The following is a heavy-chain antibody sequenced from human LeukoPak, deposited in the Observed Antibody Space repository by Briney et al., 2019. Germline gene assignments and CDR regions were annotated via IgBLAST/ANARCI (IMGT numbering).Heavy chain of an antibody. CDR3: ARDPGDGYNRVYFDY. D-gene: IGHD5-24*01. Sequence: ASETLSLTCTVSDYSISSGYYWGWIRQPPGKGLEWIGSMYHSGNTYYNPSLKSRVTISVDTSKNQFSLKLSSVTAADTAVYYCARDPGDGYNRVYFDYWGQGTLVTVSS. CDR2: MYHSGNT. J-gene: IGHJ4*02. CDR1: DYSISSGYY. V-gene: IGHV4-38-2*02.